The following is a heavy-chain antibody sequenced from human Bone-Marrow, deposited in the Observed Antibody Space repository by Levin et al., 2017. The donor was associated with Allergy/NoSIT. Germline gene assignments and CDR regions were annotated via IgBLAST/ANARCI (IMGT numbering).Heavy chain of an antibody. J-gene: IGHJ4*02. V-gene: IGHV3-73*01. CDR2: IRSGSNNYAT. Sequence: PGGSLRLSCAASGFSFSGSAIHWVRQASGKGLEWVGRIRSGSNNYATSYGTSVEGRFTISRDDSKNTAFLQMSSRKTEDTAVYYCVRQGDTTGSDWGQGTLVTISS. CDR3: VRQGDTTGSD. D-gene: IGHD4-17*01. CDR1: GFSFSGSA.